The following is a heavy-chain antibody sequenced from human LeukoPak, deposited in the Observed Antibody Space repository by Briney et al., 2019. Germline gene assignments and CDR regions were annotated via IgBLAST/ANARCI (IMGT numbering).Heavy chain of an antibody. CDR1: GGSFSGYY. V-gene: IGHV4-34*01. CDR2: IYHSGST. J-gene: IGHJ4*02. CDR3: ASGRDY. Sequence: PSETLSLTCAVYGGSFSGYYWSWIRQPPGKGLEWIGEIYHSGSTNYNPSLKSRVTISVDTSKNQFSLKLSSVTAADTAVYYCASGRDYWGQGTLVTVSS.